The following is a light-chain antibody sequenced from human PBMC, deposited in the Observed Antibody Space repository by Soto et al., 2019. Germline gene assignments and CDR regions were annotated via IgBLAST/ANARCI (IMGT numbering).Light chain of an antibody. CDR3: QSYDSSLSGYV. Sequence: QSVPTQPPSVSGAPGQRVTDSCTGSSSNIGAGYDVHWYQQLPGTAPKLLIYGNSNRPSGVPDRFSGSKSGTSASLAITGLQAEDEADYYCQSYDSSLSGYVFGTATKLTVL. J-gene: IGLJ1*01. V-gene: IGLV1-40*01. CDR1: SSNIGAGYD. CDR2: GNS.